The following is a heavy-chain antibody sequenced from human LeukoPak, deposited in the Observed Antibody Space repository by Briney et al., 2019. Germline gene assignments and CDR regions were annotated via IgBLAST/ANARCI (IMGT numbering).Heavy chain of an antibody. CDR2: ISRSSITK. CDR1: GFSFSSSS. D-gene: IGHD3-22*01. CDR3: ARDQGPYYYDTRYFDY. V-gene: IGHV3-48*01. J-gene: IGHJ4*02. Sequence: GGSLRLSCTASGFSFSSSSLNWVRQAPGKGLEWVSYISRSSITKFYADSVKGRFTISRDNAKNSLYLQMNSLRAEDTAVYYCARDQGPYYYDTRYFDYWGQGTLVTVSS.